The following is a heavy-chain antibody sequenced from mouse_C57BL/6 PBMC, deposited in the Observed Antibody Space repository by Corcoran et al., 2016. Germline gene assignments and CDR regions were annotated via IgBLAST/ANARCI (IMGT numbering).Heavy chain of an antibody. V-gene: IGHV1-26*01. Sequence: EVQLQQSGPELVKPGASVKISRKASGYTFTDYYMNWVKQSHGKSLEWIGDINPNNGGTSYNQKFKGKATLTVDKSSSTAYMELRSLTSEDSAVYYCARWGYFDVWGTGTTVTVSS. CDR1: GYTFTDYY. CDR2: INPNNGGT. J-gene: IGHJ1*03. CDR3: ARWGYFDV.